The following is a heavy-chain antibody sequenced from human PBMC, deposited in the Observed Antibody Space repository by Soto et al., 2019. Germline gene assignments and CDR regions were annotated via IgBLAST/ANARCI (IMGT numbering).Heavy chain of an antibody. V-gene: IGHV4-31*03. Sequence: SETLSLTCTVSGGSISSGGYYWSWIRQHPGKGLEWIGYIYYSGSTYYNPSLKSRVTISVDTSKNQFSLKLSSVTAADTAVYYCARGIEADTAMVPRYYFDYWGQGTLVTVSS. CDR2: IYYSGST. CDR3: ARGIEADTAMVPRYYFDY. D-gene: IGHD5-18*01. J-gene: IGHJ4*02. CDR1: GGSISSGGYY.